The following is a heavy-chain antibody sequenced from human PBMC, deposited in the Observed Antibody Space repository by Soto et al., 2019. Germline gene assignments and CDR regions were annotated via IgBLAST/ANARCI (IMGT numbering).Heavy chain of an antibody. V-gene: IGHV4-30-4*01. Sequence: SETLSLTCTVSGGSISSGDYYWSWIRQPPGKGLEWIGYIYYSGSTYYNPSLKSRVTISVGTSKNQFSLKLSSVTAADTAVYYCARAAYYGSGRPYYYYGMDVWGQGTTVTVSS. CDR2: IYYSGST. J-gene: IGHJ6*02. CDR3: ARAAYYGSGRPYYYYGMDV. D-gene: IGHD3-10*01. CDR1: GGSISSGDYY.